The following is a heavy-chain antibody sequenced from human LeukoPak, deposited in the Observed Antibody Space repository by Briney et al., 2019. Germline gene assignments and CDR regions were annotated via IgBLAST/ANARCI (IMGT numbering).Heavy chain of an antibody. CDR1: GFTFSTYA. CDR3: AKDPMTYYYDSSGYPGAFDI. J-gene: IGHJ3*02. CDR2: ISGSGGST. V-gene: IGHV3-23*01. D-gene: IGHD3-22*01. Sequence: GGSLRLSCAASGFTFSTYAMSWVRQAPGKGLEWVSAISGSGGSTYYADSVKGRFTISRDNSKNTLYLQMNSLRAEDTAVYYCAKDPMTYYYDSSGYPGAFDIWGQGTMVTVSS.